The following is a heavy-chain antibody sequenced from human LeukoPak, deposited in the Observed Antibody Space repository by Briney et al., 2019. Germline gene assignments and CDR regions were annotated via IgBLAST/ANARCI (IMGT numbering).Heavy chain of an antibody. V-gene: IGHV4-39*01. CDR3: ARGPSPYDFWSGYFNY. Sequence: SETLSLTCTVSGGSISSSSYYWGWIRQPPGKGLEWIGSIYYSGSTYYNPSLKSRVTISVDTSKNQFSLKLSSVTAADTAVYYCARGPSPYDFWSGYFNYWGQGTLVTVSS. D-gene: IGHD3-3*01. J-gene: IGHJ4*02. CDR1: GGSISSSSYY. CDR2: IYYSGST.